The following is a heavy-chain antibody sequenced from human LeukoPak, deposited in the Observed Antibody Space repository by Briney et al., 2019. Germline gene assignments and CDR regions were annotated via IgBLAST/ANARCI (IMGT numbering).Heavy chain of an antibody. CDR3: AKGDYGDPSYPFDY. D-gene: IGHD4-17*01. J-gene: IGHJ4*02. CDR1: GFTFDDYA. V-gene: IGHV3-9*01. Sequence: PGGSLRLSCAASGFTFDDYAMHWVRQAPGKGLEWVSGISWNSGSIGYADSVKGRFTISRDNAKNSLYLQMNSLRAEDTALYYCAKGDYGDPSYPFDYWGQGTLVTVSS. CDR2: ISWNSGSI.